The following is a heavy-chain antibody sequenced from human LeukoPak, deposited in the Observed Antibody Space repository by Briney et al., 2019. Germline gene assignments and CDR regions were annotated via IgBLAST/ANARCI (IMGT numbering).Heavy chain of an antibody. CDR3: AKDYGSGSYFHDAFDI. CDR2: INHSGST. D-gene: IGHD3-10*01. V-gene: IGHV4-34*01. CDR1: GGSFSGYY. Sequence: SEILSLTCAVYGGSFSGYYWSWIRQPPGKGLEWIGEINHSGSTNYNPSLKSRVTISVDTSKNQFSLKLSSVTAADTAVYYCAKDYGSGSYFHDAFDIWGQGTMVTVSS. J-gene: IGHJ3*02.